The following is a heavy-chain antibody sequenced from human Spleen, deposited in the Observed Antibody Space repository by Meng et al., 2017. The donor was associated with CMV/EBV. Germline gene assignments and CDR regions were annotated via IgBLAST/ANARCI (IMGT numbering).Heavy chain of an antibody. Sequence: GESLKISCKASGYSFTTYWIGRVRQMPGKGLEWMGVIYPADSDTKYSPSFQGQVTISADESISTAYLQWSNLKASDTAMYYCARLDYYSGSGSFNYWGQGTLVTVSS. D-gene: IGHD3-10*01. CDR1: GYSFTTYW. CDR3: ARLDYYSGSGSFNY. J-gene: IGHJ4*02. CDR2: IYPADSDT. V-gene: IGHV5-51*01.